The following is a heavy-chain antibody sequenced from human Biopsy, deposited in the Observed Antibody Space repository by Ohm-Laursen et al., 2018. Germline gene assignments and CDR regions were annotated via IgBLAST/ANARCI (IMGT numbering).Heavy chain of an antibody. CDR1: KFTVSSNY. J-gene: IGHJ4*02. D-gene: IGHD1-1*01. Sequence: SLRLSCAALKFTVSSNYMTWVRQAPGKGLECVSVIYSGGNTFYADSVKGRFTVSRDTSKNTIYLQMNSLRAEDTARYYCATNLKVSPGLMNFDSGGQGTLVTVSS. V-gene: IGHV3-53*01. CDR3: ATNLKVSPGLMNFDS. CDR2: IYSGGNT.